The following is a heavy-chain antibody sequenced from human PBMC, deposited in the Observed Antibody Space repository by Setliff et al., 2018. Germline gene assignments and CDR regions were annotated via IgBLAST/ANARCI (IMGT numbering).Heavy chain of an antibody. D-gene: IGHD6-25*01. CDR1: GFTFSSYW. CDR3: VRDTTSGWMLTN. Sequence: GSLRLSCAASGFTFSSYWMSWVRQAPGKGLEWVANIKQDGSEKYYVDSVKGRFTISRDNAKNSLYLQVNSLRAEDTAVYYCVRDTTSGWMLTNWGQGTLVTVSS. CDR2: IKQDGSEK. J-gene: IGHJ4*02. V-gene: IGHV3-7*01.